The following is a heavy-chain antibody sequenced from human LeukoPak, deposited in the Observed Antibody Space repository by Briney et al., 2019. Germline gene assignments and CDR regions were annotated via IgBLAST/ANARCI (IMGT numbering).Heavy chain of an antibody. D-gene: IGHD3-3*01. J-gene: IGHJ6*02. Sequence: ASVKVSCEASGCPFTNYAYHWVRQAPGQGLEWLGWINAGNDDTKYSQKFQGRVTITRDTSASTAYMELRSLRSDDTAVYYCARESGTRYYYGMDVWGQGTTVTVSS. CDR3: ARESGTRYYYGMDV. CDR2: INAGNDDT. V-gene: IGHV1-3*01. CDR1: GCPFTNYA.